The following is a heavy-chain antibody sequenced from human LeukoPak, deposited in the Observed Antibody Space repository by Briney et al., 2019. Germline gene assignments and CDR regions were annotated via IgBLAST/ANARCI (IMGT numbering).Heavy chain of an antibody. CDR3: ARRSLGVHYGLDV. V-gene: IGHV1-2*02. CDR1: GYTFTGYY. Sequence: GASVKVSCKASGYTFTGYYMHWVRQAPGQRLEWMGWINPNSGGTNYAQKFQGRVTMTRDTSISTAYMELNSLRSDDTAVYYCARRSLGVHYGLDVWGQGTTVTVSS. J-gene: IGHJ6*02. CDR2: INPNSGGT.